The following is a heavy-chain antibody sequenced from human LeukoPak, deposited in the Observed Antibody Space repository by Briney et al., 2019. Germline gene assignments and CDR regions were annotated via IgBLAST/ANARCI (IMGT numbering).Heavy chain of an antibody. Sequence: GGSLRLSCAASGFTFSSYSMNWVRQAPGKGLEWVSSISSSSSYIYYADSVKGRFTISRDNAKNSLYLQMNSLRAEDTAVYYCAKDKGTYYDFWSGYYGELEDYWGQGTLVTVSS. CDR3: AKDKGTYYDFWSGYYGELEDY. J-gene: IGHJ4*02. D-gene: IGHD3-3*01. CDR2: ISSSSSYI. V-gene: IGHV3-21*04. CDR1: GFTFSSYS.